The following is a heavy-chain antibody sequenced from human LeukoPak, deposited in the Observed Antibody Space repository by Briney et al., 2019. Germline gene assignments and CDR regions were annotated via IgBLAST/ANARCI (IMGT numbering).Heavy chain of an antibody. Sequence: GGSLRLSCAASGFTFSSYEMNWVRQAPGKGLEWVSYISSSGSTIYYADSVKGRFTISRDNAKNSLYLQMNSLRAEDTAVYYCARAIPDYGDYDPDYWGQGTLVTVSS. V-gene: IGHV3-48*03. CDR3: ARAIPDYGDYDPDY. J-gene: IGHJ4*02. D-gene: IGHD4-17*01. CDR2: ISSSGSTI. CDR1: GFTFSSYE.